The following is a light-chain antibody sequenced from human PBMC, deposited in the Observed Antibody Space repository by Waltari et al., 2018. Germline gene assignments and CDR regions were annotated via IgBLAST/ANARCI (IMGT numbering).Light chain of an antibody. CDR1: SSNIGSNP. V-gene: IGLV1-44*01. CDR2: SNN. CDR3: AAWDDSLNGVV. J-gene: IGLJ2*01. Sequence: QSVLTQPPSASGTPGQRVTISCSGSSSNIGSNPVTWYQQLPGAAPKLLVYSNNQRPAGVPDRFSGSKSGTSASLAISGHQSEDEADYYCAAWDDSLNGVVFGGGTKLTVL.